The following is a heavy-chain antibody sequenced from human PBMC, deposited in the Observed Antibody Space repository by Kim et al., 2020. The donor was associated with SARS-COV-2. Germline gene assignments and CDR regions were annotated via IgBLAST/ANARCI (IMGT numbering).Heavy chain of an antibody. CDR2: ISAYNGNT. D-gene: IGHD5-12*01. Sequence: ASVKVSCKASGYTFTRYGISWVRQAPGQGLEWMGWISAYNGNTNYAQKLQGRVTMTTDTSTSTAYMELRSLRSDDTAVYYCARDRYSGYDFWAGYYYYGMDVWGQGTTVTVSS. CDR3: ARDRYSGYDFWAGYYYYGMDV. V-gene: IGHV1-18*01. CDR1: GYTFTRYG. J-gene: IGHJ6*02.